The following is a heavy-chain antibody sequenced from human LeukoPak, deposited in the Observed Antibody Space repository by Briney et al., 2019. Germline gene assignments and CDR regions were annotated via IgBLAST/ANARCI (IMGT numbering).Heavy chain of an antibody. J-gene: IGHJ4*02. CDR2: IYYSGST. CDR1: GGSISSYY. D-gene: IGHD1-26*01. Sequence: SETLSLTCTVSGGSISSYYWSWIRQPPGKGLEWIGYIYYSGSTNYNPSLKSRVTISVDTSKNQFSPKLSSVTAADTAVYYCARGEWDLLFDYWGQGTLVTVSS. CDR3: ARGEWDLLFDY. V-gene: IGHV4-59*01.